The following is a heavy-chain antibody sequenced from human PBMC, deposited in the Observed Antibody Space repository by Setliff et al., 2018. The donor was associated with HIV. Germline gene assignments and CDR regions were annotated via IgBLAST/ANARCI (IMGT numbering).Heavy chain of an antibody. CDR2: IYTSGST. D-gene: IGHD6-13*01. J-gene: IGHJ4*02. V-gene: IGHV4-4*09. CDR3: ARGRGSSSSWPIDY. Sequence: PSETLSLTCTVSGDSISSFYWSWIRQPPGKGLEWIGYIYTSGSTNYNPSLKSRVAISVDTSKNQFSLKLSSVTAADTAVYFCARGRGSSSSWPIDYWGQGTLVTVSS. CDR1: GDSISSFY.